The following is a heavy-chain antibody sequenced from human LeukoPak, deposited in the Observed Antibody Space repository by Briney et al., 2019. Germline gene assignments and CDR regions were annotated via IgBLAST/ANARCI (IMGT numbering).Heavy chain of an antibody. CDR3: ARDRVLVGAGIDY. Sequence: SETLSLTCTVSGGSISSSSYYWGWIRQPPGKGLEWIGSIYYSGSTYYNPSLKSRVTISVDTSKNQFSLKLSSVTAADTAVYYCARDRVLVGAGIDYWGQGTLVTVSS. D-gene: IGHD1-26*01. CDR2: IYYSGST. V-gene: IGHV4-39*02. J-gene: IGHJ4*02. CDR1: GGSISSSSYY.